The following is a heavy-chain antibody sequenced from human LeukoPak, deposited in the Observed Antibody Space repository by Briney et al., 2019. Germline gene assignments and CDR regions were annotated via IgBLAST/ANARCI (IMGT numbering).Heavy chain of an antibody. Sequence: PPGGSLRLSCAVSGATVSSNYMGWVRQAPGKGLEWVSVIYSGGGRYYADSVKGRFTISRDNSKNTLYLQMNSLRAEDTAVYYCAGEISYCSGGSCYAWDTWGQGTLVTVSS. CDR1: GATVSSNY. V-gene: IGHV3-53*01. J-gene: IGHJ4*02. CDR3: AGEISYCSGGSCYAWDT. D-gene: IGHD2-15*01. CDR2: IYSGGGR.